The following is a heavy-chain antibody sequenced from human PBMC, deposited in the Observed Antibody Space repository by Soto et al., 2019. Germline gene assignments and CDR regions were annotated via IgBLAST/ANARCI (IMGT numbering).Heavy chain of an antibody. J-gene: IGHJ1*01. CDR3: ARAPTYYDFWSGCKYLQY. D-gene: IGHD3-3*01. CDR1: GFTFSSYW. CDR2: IKQDGSEK. Sequence: GGSLRLSCAASGFTFSSYWMSWVRQAPGKGLEWVANIKQDGSEKYYVDSVKGRFTISRDNAKNSLYLQMNSLRAEDTAVYYCARAPTYYDFWSGCKYLQYWGQGTLVTVSS. V-gene: IGHV3-7*01.